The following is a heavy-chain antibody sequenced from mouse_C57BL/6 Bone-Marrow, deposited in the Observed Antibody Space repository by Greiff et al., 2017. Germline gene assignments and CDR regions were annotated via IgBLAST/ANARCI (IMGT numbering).Heavy chain of an antibody. CDR2: LNPSNGGT. V-gene: IGHV1-53*01. Sequence: QVQLQQPGTELVKPGASVKLSCKASGYTFTSYWMHWVKQRPGQGLEWIGNLNPSNGGTNYHEKFKSKATLTVDKSSSTAYMQLSSLTSEDSAVYYCARGAPYDYDRRAYFDYWGQGTTLTVSS. D-gene: IGHD2-4*01. J-gene: IGHJ2*01. CDR1: GYTFTSYW. CDR3: ARGAPYDYDRRAYFDY.